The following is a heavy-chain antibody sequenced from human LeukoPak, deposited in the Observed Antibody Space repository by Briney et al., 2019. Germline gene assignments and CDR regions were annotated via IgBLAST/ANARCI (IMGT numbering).Heavy chain of an antibody. CDR3: AKPKDNSLYCFDY. D-gene: IGHD1-20*01. J-gene: IGHJ4*02. Sequence: GGSLRLSCAASGFTFSTYYMAWVRQAPGKGLEWVANIKQDGSEKYYGGSVKGRFTISRDNSKNTLYLQMSSLRAEDTAVYYCAKPKDNSLYCFDYWGQGTLVTVSS. V-gene: IGHV3-7*05. CDR1: GFTFSTYY. CDR2: IKQDGSEK.